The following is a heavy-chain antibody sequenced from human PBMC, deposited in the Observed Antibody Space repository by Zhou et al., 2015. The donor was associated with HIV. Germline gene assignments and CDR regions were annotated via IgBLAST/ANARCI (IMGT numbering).Heavy chain of an antibody. J-gene: IGHJ5*02. CDR3: AREGQVVPAAIRRMDWFDP. D-gene: IGHD2-2*02. Sequence: QVQLVQSGAEVKKPGSSVKVSCKASGGTFSSYAISWVRQAPGQGLEWMGGIIPIFGTANYAQKFQGRVTITADESTSTAYMELSSLRSEDTAVYYCAREGQVVPAAIRRMDWFDPWGQGTLVTVSS. CDR1: GGTFSSYA. CDR2: IIPIFGTA. V-gene: IGHV1-69*12.